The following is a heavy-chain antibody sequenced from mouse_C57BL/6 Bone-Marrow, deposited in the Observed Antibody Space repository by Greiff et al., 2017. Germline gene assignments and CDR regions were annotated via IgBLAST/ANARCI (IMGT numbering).Heavy chain of an antibody. J-gene: IGHJ2*01. Sequence: QVQLKQSGAELVKPGASVKISCKASGYAFSSYWMNWVKQRPGKGLEWIGQIYPGDGDTNYNGKFKGKATLTADKSSSTAYMQLSSLTSEDSAVYFCARGDYYECLYIDYWGQGTTLTVSS. CDR3: ARGDYYECLYIDY. V-gene: IGHV1-80*01. D-gene: IGHD2-4*01. CDR1: GYAFSSYW. CDR2: IYPGDGDT.